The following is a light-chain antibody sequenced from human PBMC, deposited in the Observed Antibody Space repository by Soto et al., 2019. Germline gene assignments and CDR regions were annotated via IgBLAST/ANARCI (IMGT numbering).Light chain of an antibody. CDR3: QQRTSWPLT. Sequence: EIVLTQSPATLSLSPGERATLSCRAGQSISTYLAWYQQKPGQAPRLLIYDASNRATGIPARFSGSGSGTDFTLTISSLEPEDFAVYYCQQRTSWPLTFGGGTKVEIQ. J-gene: IGKJ4*01. V-gene: IGKV3-11*01. CDR2: DAS. CDR1: QSISTY.